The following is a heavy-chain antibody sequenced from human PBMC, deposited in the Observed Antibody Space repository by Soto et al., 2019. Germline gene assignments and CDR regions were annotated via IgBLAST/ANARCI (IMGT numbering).Heavy chain of an antibody. CDR3: ARHPHDYGDYVRSNGCYYMDV. D-gene: IGHD4-17*01. V-gene: IGHV3-21*01. CDR1: GFTFSSYS. CDR2: ISSSSSYI. Sequence: EVQLVESGGGLVKPGGSLRLSCAASGFTFSSYSMNWVRQAPGKGLEWVSSISSSSSYIYYADSVKGRFTISRDNAKNSLYLQMNSLRAEDTAVYYCARHPHDYGDYVRSNGCYYMDVWGKGTTVTVSS. J-gene: IGHJ6*03.